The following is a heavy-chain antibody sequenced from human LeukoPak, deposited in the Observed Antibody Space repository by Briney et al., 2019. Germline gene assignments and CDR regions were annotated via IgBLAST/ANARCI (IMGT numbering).Heavy chain of an antibody. Sequence: GGSLRLSCAASGFNFNIAWMHWVRQAPGKGPEWVGRIKSNINEGTTEYAAPVKGRFSISRDDSRNTVSLKMNRLQAEDTAVYYCTTALYCVSINCHARDWYFDLWGRGTQVIVSS. V-gene: IGHV3-15*01. CDR1: GFNFNIAW. J-gene: IGHJ2*01. D-gene: IGHD2-2*01. CDR3: TTALYCVSINCHARDWYFDL. CDR2: IKSNINEGTT.